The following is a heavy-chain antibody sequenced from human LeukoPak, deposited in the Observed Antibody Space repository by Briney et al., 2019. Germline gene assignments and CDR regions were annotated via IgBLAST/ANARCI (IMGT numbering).Heavy chain of an antibody. Sequence: ASVKVSCKTSGYSFTSYGISWVRQAPGQGLESMGWINVYNGNTKYVQKFQGRVTMTTDTATSTAYMGLRSLRSDDTAVYYCARVDYDILTGPDYWGQGTLVTVSS. D-gene: IGHD3-9*01. CDR3: ARVDYDILTGPDY. CDR2: INVYNGNT. V-gene: IGHV1-18*01. CDR1: GYSFTSYG. J-gene: IGHJ4*02.